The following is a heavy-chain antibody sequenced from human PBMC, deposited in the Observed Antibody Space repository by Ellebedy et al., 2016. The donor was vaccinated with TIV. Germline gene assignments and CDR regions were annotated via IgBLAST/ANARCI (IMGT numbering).Heavy chain of an antibody. CDR2: TKKDGSEK. J-gene: IGHJ4*02. V-gene: IGHV3-7*01. D-gene: IGHD6-19*01. CDR1: GFTFSDYW. CDR3: ARDQWLGRAYYFDS. Sequence: GESLKISCAASGFTFSDYWMSWVRQAPGKGPEWVATTKKDGSEKYYVDSVKGRFSISRDNAKNSLYVQMNSLRDEDTAVYYCARDQWLGRAYYFDSWGQGTLVTVSS.